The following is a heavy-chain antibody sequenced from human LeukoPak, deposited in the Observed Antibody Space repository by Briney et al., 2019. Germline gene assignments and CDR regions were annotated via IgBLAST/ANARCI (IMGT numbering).Heavy chain of an antibody. Sequence: PGRSLRLSCAASGFIFSHYGMHWVRQAPGKGLEWVAVIQNDASTENFADSVKGRFTISRDNSKNTVFLQMNSLRVEDTAVYFCARGVYAFDIWGQGTMVTVSA. V-gene: IGHV3-33*05. CDR1: GFIFSHYG. D-gene: IGHD3-10*01. CDR2: IQNDASTE. CDR3: ARGVYAFDI. J-gene: IGHJ3*02.